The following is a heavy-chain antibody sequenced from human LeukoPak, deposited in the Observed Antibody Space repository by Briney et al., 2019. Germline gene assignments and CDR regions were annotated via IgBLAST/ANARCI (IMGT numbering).Heavy chain of an antibody. Sequence: GGSLRLSCAASGFTFSSYWMHWVRQAPGKGLVWVSRIDSDGSSTTYADSVKGRFTISRDNAKNTLYLQLNSLRAEDTAVYYCAKGGRGLMDYWGQGTLVIVSS. CDR3: AKGGRGLMDY. CDR2: IDSDGSST. D-gene: IGHD3-16*01. V-gene: IGHV3-74*01. J-gene: IGHJ4*02. CDR1: GFTFSSYW.